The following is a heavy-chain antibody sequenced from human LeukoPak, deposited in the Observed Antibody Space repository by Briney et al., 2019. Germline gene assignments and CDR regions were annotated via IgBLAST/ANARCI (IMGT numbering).Heavy chain of an antibody. CDR1: GYSFIGYY. CDR2: INPNSGST. V-gene: IGHV1-2*02. CDR3: ARELVATIPPYYYGLDV. J-gene: IGHJ6*02. D-gene: IGHD5-12*01. Sequence: ASVKVSCKASGYSFIGYYIRWVRQAPGKGPEWMGWINPNSGSTNYARKSQGRITITRDTSISTAYLELSRLISDDTAVYYCARELVATIPPYYYGLDVWGQGTTVTVSS.